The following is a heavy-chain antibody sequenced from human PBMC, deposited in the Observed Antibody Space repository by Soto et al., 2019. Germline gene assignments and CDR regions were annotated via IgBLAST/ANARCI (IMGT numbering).Heavy chain of an antibody. CDR2: IIPIFGTA. CDR3: ASHMTSTDRVGFDP. Sequence: QVQLVQSGAEVKKPGSSVKVSCKASGGTFSSYAISWVRQAPGQGLEWMGGIIPIFGTANYAQKCQGRVTITADESTSTAYMELRSLRSEDTAVYYCASHMTSTDRVGFDPWGQGTLVSGSS. V-gene: IGHV1-69*01. J-gene: IGHJ5*02. D-gene: IGHD2-15*01. CDR1: GGTFSSYA.